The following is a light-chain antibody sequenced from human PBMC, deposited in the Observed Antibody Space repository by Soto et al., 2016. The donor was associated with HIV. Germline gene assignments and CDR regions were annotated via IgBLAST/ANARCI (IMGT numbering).Light chain of an antibody. Sequence: DIQLTQSPSFLSASVGDRVTITCRASQGISSYLAWYQQKPGKAPKLLIYAASTLQSGVPSRFSGSGSGTEFTLTISSLQPEDFATYYCQQLNSYPLMYTFGQGTQAGD. J-gene: IGKJ2*01. CDR3: QQLNSYPLMYT. CDR1: QGISSY. V-gene: IGKV1-9*01. CDR2: AAS.